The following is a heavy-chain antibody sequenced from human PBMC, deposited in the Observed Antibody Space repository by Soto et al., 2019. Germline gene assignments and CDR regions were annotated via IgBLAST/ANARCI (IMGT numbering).Heavy chain of an antibody. J-gene: IGHJ4*02. CDR2: IYYSGST. D-gene: IGHD5-18*01. CDR3: ARWRYVYSFDY. V-gene: IGHV4-59*01. Sequence: SENLSLTCTVSGGSISRYYWSWIRQPPGKGLEWIGYIYYSGSTNYNPSLKSRVTISVDTSKNQFSLKLSSVTAADTAVYYCARWRYVYSFDYWGQGTLVTVSS. CDR1: GGSISRYY.